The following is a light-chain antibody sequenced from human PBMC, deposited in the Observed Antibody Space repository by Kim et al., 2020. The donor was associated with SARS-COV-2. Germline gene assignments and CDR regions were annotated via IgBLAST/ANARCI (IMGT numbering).Light chain of an antibody. CDR1: QSVSSN. Sequence: EILLTQSPPTLSLSPGERATLSCRASQSVSSNLAWYQQKPGQAPRLLIYGASTRATGIPARFSGSGSGTEFTLTISSLQSEDFAVYYCQQYNNWPPWTFGQGTKVDIK. J-gene: IGKJ1*01. CDR2: GAS. CDR3: QQYNNWPPWT. V-gene: IGKV3-15*01.